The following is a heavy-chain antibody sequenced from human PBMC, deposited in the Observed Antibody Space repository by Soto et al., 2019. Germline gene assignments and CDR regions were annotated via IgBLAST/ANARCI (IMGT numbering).Heavy chain of an antibody. D-gene: IGHD3-10*01. CDR2: ISAYNGNT. V-gene: IGHV1-18*01. CDR3: ATTLYGSGSYYNSYPPLY. CDR1: GYTFTSYG. J-gene: IGHJ4*02. Sequence: ASVKVSCKASGYTFTSYGISWVRQAPGQGLERMGWISAYNGNTNYAQKLQGRVTMTTDTSTSTAYMELRSLRSDDTAVYDCATTLYGSGSYYNSYPPLYWGQGTLVTVSS.